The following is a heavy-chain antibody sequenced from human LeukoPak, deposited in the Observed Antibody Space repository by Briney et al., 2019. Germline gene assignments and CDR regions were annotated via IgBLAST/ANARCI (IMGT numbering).Heavy chain of an antibody. Sequence: GGSLRLSCAASGIILSDNFMSWIRQAPGKGLEWVAYISSTGNTILYADSVRGRFTISRDIAKNSLDLEMNSLRAEDTVVYYCAKDERRYSYGPADYWGQGTLVTVSS. D-gene: IGHD5-18*01. CDR3: AKDERRYSYGPADY. CDR1: GIILSDNF. CDR2: ISSTGNTI. J-gene: IGHJ4*02. V-gene: IGHV3-11*01.